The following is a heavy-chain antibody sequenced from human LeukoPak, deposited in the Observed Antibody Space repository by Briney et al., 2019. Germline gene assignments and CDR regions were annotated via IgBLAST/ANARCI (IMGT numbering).Heavy chain of an antibody. CDR2: ISSSSSYI. CDR3: ASSPRRYDLHYYYMDV. Sequence: GGSLRLSCAASGFTFSSYSMNWVRQAPGKGVEWVSSISSSSSYIYYADSVKGRFTISRDNAKNSLYLQMNSLRAEDTAVYYCASSPRRYDLHYYYMDVWGKGQWSPSP. CDR1: GFTFSSYS. V-gene: IGHV3-21*01. D-gene: IGHD5-12*01. J-gene: IGHJ6*03.